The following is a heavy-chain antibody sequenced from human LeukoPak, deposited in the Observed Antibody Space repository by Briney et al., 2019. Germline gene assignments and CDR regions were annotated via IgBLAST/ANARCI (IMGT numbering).Heavy chain of an antibody. V-gene: IGHV3-30*18. CDR3: AKARGGCSGGSCYEPTDY. CDR1: GFTFSSYG. CDR2: ISYDGSNK. D-gene: IGHD2-15*01. J-gene: IGHJ4*02. Sequence: AGGSLRLSCAASGFTFSSYGMHWVRRAPGKGLEWVAVISYDGSNKYYADSVKGRFTISRDNSKNTLYLQMNSLRAEDTAVYYCAKARGGCSGGSCYEPTDYWGQGTLVTVSS.